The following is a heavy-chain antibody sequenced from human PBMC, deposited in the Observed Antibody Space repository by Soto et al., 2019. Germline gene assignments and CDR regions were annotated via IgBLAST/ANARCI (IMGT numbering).Heavy chain of an antibody. CDR2: LSGSGGTT. CDR1: GLTFTSYA. J-gene: IGHJ4*02. D-gene: IGHD3-10*01. V-gene: IGHV3-23*01. CDR3: AKDRRISMVRGYYFEY. Sequence: EVQLLASWGGLVHPGGSLRLSCAASGLTFTSYAMSWVRQAPGKGLEWVSGLSGSGGTTYYADSVKGRFTISRDNSKNTLYLQMDSLRAEDTAVYYCAKDRRISMVRGYYFEYWGQGTLVTVSS.